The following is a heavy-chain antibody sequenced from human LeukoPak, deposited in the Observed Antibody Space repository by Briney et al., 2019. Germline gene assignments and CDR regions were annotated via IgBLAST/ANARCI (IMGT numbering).Heavy chain of an antibody. CDR3: ARDPYSGSYGADYYYYMDV. D-gene: IGHD1-26*01. V-gene: IGHV3-21*01. CDR2: ITSGSSHI. CDR1: GFTFSSHW. Sequence: GGSLRLSCAASGFTFSSHWMSWVRQAPGQGLEWVSSITSGSSHIYYADSVEGRFTISRDNAKSSLYLQMNSLRAEDTAVYYCARDPYSGSYGADYYYYMDVWGKGTTVTISS. J-gene: IGHJ6*03.